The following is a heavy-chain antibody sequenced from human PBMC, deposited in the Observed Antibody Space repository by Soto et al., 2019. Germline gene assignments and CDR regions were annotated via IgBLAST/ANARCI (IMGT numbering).Heavy chain of an antibody. D-gene: IGHD1-7*01. V-gene: IGHV3-66*01. J-gene: IGHJ3*02. CDR2: IYSGGST. Sequence: QPGGSLRLSCAASGFTVSSNYMSWVRQAPGKGLEWVSVIYSGGSTYYADSVKGRFTISRDNSKNTLYLQMNSLRAEDTAVYYCAREGEIITGTTFDAFDIWGQGTMVTVSS. CDR3: AREGEIITGTTFDAFDI. CDR1: GFTVSSNY.